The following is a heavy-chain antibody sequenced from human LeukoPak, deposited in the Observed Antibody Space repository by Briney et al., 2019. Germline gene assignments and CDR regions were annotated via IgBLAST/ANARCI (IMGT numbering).Heavy chain of an antibody. Sequence: HAGGSLRPSCAASGITFSNYAMSWIRQAPGKGLEWVSSISVGGTTTYYADSVKGRFSISRDNSENTLYLQMNGLRADDTAVYSCAKSFTSSSSDYWGQGTLVTVSS. CDR3: AKSFTSSSSDY. CDR2: ISVGGTTT. V-gene: IGHV3-23*01. CDR1: GITFSNYA. J-gene: IGHJ4*02. D-gene: IGHD6-13*01.